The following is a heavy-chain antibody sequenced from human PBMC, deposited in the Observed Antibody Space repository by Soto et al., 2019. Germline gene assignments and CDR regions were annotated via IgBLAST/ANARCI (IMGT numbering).Heavy chain of an antibody. CDR2: ISAYNGNT. CDR1: GYTFTSYG. CDR3: AKSGYSSGWYPLFRFDP. J-gene: IGHJ5*02. D-gene: IGHD6-19*01. Sequence: ASVKVSCKASGYTFTSYGISWVRQAPGQGLEWMGWISAYNGNTNYAQKLQGRVTMTTDTSTSTAYMELRSLRSDDTAVYYCAKSGYSSGWYPLFRFDPWGQGTLVTVSS. V-gene: IGHV1-18*01.